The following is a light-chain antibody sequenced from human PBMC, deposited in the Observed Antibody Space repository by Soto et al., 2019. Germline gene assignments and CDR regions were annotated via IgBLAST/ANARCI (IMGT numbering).Light chain of an antibody. J-gene: IGLJ1*01. CDR3: QVWDSSSDQNV. Sequence: SYELTQTPSVSVAPGKTARITCGENNIGSKRVHWYQQKPGQAPVLVIYSDSDRPSGIPERFSGSNSGNTATLTISRVEAGDEADYYCQVWDSSSDQNVFGTGTKLTVL. CDR1: NIGSKR. V-gene: IGLV3-21*04. CDR2: SDS.